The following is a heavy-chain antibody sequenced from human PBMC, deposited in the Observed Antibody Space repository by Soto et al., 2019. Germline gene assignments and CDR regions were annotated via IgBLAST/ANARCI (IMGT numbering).Heavy chain of an antibody. CDR1: GGSFSGYY. V-gene: IGHV4-34*01. J-gene: IGHJ3*02. CDR2: INHSGST. CDR3: ARGGYYTIFGVGHDAFDI. D-gene: IGHD3-3*01. Sequence: PSETLSLTCAVYGGSFSGYYWSWIRQPPGKGLEWIGEINHSGSTNYNPSLKNRVTISVDTSKNQFSLKLSSVTAADTAVYYCARGGYYTIFGVGHDAFDIWGQGTMVTVSS.